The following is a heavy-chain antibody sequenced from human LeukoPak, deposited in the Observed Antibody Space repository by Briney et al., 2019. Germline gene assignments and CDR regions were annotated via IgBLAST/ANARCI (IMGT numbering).Heavy chain of an antibody. V-gene: IGHV2-70*11. CDR2: IDWDDDK. J-gene: IGHJ3*01. CDR1: GFSLSTSGMC. CDR3: ARIKIAGDYGRRAFDV. Sequence: ESGPALVKPTQTLTLTCTFSGFSLSTSGMCVSWIPQPPGKALEWLARIDWDDDKYYSTSLKTRLAISKDTSKNQVVLTMTNMDPVDTATYYCARIKIAGDYGRRAFDVWGQGTMVTVSS. D-gene: IGHD4-17*01.